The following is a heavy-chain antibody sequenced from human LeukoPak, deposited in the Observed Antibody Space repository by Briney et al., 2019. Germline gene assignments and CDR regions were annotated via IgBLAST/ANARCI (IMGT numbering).Heavy chain of an antibody. Sequence: EASVKVSCKASGGTFSSYAISWVRQAPGRGLEWMGGIIPIFGTANYAQKFQGRVTITADESTSTAYMELSSLRSEDTAVYYCARHSSVPAATEYWYFDLWGRGTLVTVSS. CDR1: GGTFSSYA. CDR3: ARHSSVPAATEYWYFDL. D-gene: IGHD2-2*01. J-gene: IGHJ2*01. V-gene: IGHV1-69*13. CDR2: IIPIFGTA.